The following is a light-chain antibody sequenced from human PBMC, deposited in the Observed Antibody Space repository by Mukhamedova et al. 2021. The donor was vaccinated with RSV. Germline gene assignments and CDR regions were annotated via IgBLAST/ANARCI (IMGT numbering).Light chain of an antibody. CDR2: AAS. V-gene: IGKV1-12*01. J-gene: IGKJ2*01. CDR3: QQAMHFPRS. Sequence: GDTVSITCRASPNIATWLAWYQQKPGKAPELLISAASTLESGVSSRFSGSGSGTDFTLTISSLQPEDFATYYCQQAMHFPRSFGQ. CDR1: PNIATW.